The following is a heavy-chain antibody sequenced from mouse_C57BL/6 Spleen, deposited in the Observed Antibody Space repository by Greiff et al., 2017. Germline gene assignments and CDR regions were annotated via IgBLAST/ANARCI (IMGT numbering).Heavy chain of an antibody. D-gene: IGHD2-3*01. J-gene: IGHJ4*01. Sequence: QVQLQQPGAELVKPGASVKMSCKASGYTFTSYWITWVKQRPGQGLEWIGDIYPGSGSTNYNEKFKSKATLTVDTSSSTAYMQLSSLTSEDSAVYYCARFYDGYSYYYAMDYWGQGTSVTVSS. CDR1: GYTFTSYW. CDR3: ARFYDGYSYYYAMDY. V-gene: IGHV1-55*01. CDR2: IYPGSGST.